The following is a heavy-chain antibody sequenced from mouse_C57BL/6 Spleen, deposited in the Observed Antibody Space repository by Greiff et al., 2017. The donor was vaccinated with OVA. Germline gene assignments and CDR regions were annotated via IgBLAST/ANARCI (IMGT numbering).Heavy chain of an antibody. CDR3: ARSGYGSHYFDY. Sequence: LQESGAELVRPGASVKLSCKASGYTFTDYYINWVKQRPGQGLEWIARIYPGSGNTYYNEKFKGKATLTAEKSSSTAYMQLSSLTSEDSAVYFCARSGYGSHYFDYWGQGTTLTVSS. CDR1: GYTFTDYY. J-gene: IGHJ2*01. CDR2: IYPGSGNT. D-gene: IGHD1-1*01. V-gene: IGHV1-76*01.